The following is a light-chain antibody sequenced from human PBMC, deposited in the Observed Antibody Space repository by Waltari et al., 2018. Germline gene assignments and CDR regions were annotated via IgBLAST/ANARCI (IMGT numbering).Light chain of an antibody. CDR1: SGPSSTI. J-gene: IGLJ3*02. Sequence: QLVVTQSPSASASLGASVKLTRTLSSGPSSTIIACLQQQPGKGPRYLMKVNSDGSHRRGDEIPDRFSGSSSGAERYLTISSLQAEDEADYYCQTGGHGTWVFGGGTKLTVL. CDR3: QTGGHGTWV. CDR2: VNSDGSH. V-gene: IGLV4-69*01.